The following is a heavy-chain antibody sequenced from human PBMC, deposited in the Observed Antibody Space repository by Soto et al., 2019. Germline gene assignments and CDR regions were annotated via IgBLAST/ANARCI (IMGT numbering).Heavy chain of an antibody. Sequence: PSETLSLTCTVCGGSVTNSSYYWGWIRQSPGKGLEWMGSVYYRGRSYSKSSVKSRGTISVDTCKNRFSLSLNSVTASDAAVSFCVSQRTPVPTQAYFDYWGPGALVAVSS. CDR1: GGSVTNSSYY. V-gene: IGHV4-39*01. CDR2: VYYRGRS. D-gene: IGHD2-15*01. J-gene: IGHJ4*02. CDR3: VSQRTPVPTQAYFDY.